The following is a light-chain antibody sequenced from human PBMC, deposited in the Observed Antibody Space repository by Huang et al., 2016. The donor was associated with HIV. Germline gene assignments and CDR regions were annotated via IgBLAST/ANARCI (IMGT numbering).Light chain of an antibody. CDR2: ATS. Sequence: DIQMTQSPSSLSASVGDRVTITCRASPSIDKNLNWHQQKPGKAPKLLISATSNLHSGVPSRFSGSGSATDFTLTISSLQAEDSATYYCQQSYRPPRTFGQGTQLEI. CDR3: QQSYRPPRT. V-gene: IGKV1-39*01. CDR1: PSIDKN. J-gene: IGKJ2*01.